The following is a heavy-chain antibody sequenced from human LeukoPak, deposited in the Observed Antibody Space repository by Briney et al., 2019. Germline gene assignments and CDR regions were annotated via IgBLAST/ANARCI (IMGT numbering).Heavy chain of an antibody. CDR1: GLRYNIYW. CDR2: VNQDGDEK. V-gene: IGHV3-7*05. CDR3: TRNVYWRFDY. Sequence: GGALTHSCPASGLRYNIYWMSWVRQAPGKGLEWVTNVNQDGDEKSYVDSVMGRFTISRDNAKNSLYLHMNSLRAEDTAVYYCTRNVYWRFDYWGQGTLVSVSS. D-gene: IGHD1-26*01. J-gene: IGHJ4*02.